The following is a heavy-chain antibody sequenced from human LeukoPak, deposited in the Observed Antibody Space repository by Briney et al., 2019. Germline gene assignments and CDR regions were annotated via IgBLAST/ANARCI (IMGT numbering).Heavy chain of an antibody. CDR1: GFSFRSYW. J-gene: IGHJ4*02. Sequence: GGSLRLSCAASGFSFRSYWMTWVRQAPGKGLEWVSAISGSGGSTYYADSVKGRFTISRDNSKNTLYLQMNSLRAEDTAVYYCAKDARGGLTTEIDYWGQGTLVTVSS. CDR3: AKDARGGLTTEIDY. D-gene: IGHD4/OR15-4a*01. CDR2: ISGSGGST. V-gene: IGHV3-23*01.